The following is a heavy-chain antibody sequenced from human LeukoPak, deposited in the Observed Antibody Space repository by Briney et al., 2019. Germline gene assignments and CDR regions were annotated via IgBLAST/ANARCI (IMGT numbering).Heavy chain of an antibody. V-gene: IGHV1-46*01. D-gene: IGHD2-15*01. J-gene: IGHJ2*01. Sequence: ASVKVSCKASGYTFTSHYMHWVRQAPGQGLEWRGVINPRGGSTTYAQKFQGRVTMTRDTSTSTVYMELSSLRSEDTAVYYCARVVWDCSGGSCYSEATRQGDWYFDLWGRGTLVSVSS. CDR2: INPRGGST. CDR3: ARVVWDCSGGSCYSEATRQGDWYFDL. CDR1: GYTFTSHY.